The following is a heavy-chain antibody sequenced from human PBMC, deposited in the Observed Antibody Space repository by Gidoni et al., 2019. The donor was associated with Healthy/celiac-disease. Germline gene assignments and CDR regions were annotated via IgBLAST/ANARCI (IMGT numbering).Heavy chain of an antibody. D-gene: IGHD4-17*01. Sequence: EVQLVESGGGLVQPGRSLRISCAASGFTFDDYAMQWVRQARGKGLEWFLGISWNSGSIGDADSVKGRLTISRDNAKNSLYLQMNSLRAEDTALYYCAKVAATVTTDREVYFDYWGQGTLVTVSS. CDR3: AKVAATVTTDREVYFDY. CDR1: GFTFDDYA. J-gene: IGHJ4*02. CDR2: ISWNSGSI. V-gene: IGHV3-9*01.